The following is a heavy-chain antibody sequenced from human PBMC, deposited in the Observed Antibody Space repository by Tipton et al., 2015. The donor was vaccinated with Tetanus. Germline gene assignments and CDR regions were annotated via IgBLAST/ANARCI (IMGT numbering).Heavy chain of an antibody. Sequence: SLRLSCAASGFTLRTYSMNWVRQAPGKGLEWISYISTTSNTIYYAGSVRGRFTISRDNANNLLYLQMSSLRREDTAVYYCASSTVTRWGPGTLVTVSS. V-gene: IGHV3-48*01. J-gene: IGHJ4*02. CDR2: ISTTSNTI. CDR1: GFTLRTYS. D-gene: IGHD4-17*01. CDR3: ASSTVTR.